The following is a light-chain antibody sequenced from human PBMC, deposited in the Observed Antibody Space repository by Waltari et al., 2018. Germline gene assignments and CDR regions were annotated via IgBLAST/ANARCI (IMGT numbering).Light chain of an antibody. CDR1: SSRSSTV. Sequence: QLVLTHSPPAPASLGASVKPTCTLSSSRSSTVIPGPQQQPENRPLYLMKVNSDGSHSKGDKIPDRFSGSSSGAEHYLTISSLQSEDEADYYCQTGGHGTWVFGGGTKLTVL. V-gene: IGLV4-69*01. CDR3: QTGGHGTWV. CDR2: VNSDGSH. J-gene: IGLJ3*02.